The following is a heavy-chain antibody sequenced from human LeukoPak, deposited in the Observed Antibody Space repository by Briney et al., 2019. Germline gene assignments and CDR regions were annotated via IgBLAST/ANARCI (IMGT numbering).Heavy chain of an antibody. D-gene: IGHD1/OR15-1a*01. CDR3: ARGTSYDF. CDR1: DFTFSSYN. V-gene: IGHV3-7*01. CDR2: MKQDGSEK. J-gene: IGHJ3*01. Sequence: GGFLRLSCAASDFTFSSYNMNWVRQAPGKGLEWVANMKQDGSEKYYVDSVKGRFTISRDNAKNSLYLQMNSLRVEDTAVYYCARGTSYDFGGQGTMDTVSS.